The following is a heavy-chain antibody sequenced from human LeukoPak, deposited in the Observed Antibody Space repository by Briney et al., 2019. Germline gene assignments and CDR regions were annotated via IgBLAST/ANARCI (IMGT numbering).Heavy chain of an antibody. V-gene: IGHV3-21*01. CDR1: GFTFSNYS. Sequence: GGSLRLSCAASGFTFSNYSMNWVRQAQGKGLEWVSSISSSIYSYIYYADSVKGRFTISRDNAKNSLYLQMNSLRAEDTAVYYCARDQGYYTGGSWYSDRGVDAFDIWGQGTMVTVSS. J-gene: IGHJ3*02. D-gene: IGHD2-15*01. CDR2: ISSSIYSYI. CDR3: ARDQGYYTGGSWYSDRGVDAFDI.